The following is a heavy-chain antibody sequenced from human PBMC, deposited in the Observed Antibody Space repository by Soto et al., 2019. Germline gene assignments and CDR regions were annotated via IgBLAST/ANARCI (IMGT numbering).Heavy chain of an antibody. D-gene: IGHD1-1*01. CDR2: LSAHNGNT. CDR1: GYIFTTYG. J-gene: IGHJ4*02. V-gene: IGHV1-18*01. CDR3: ARGRYGDY. Sequence: QVHLVQSGAEVKKPGASVKVSCKGSGYIFTTYGITWVRQAPGQGLEWMGWLSAHNGNTNYAQKLQGRVTVTRDTSTSTAYMELRNLRSDDTAVYYCARGRYGDYWGQGALVTVSS.